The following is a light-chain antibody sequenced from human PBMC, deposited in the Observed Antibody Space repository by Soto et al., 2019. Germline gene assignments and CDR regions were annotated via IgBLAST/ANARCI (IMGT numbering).Light chain of an antibody. J-gene: IGKJ1*01. CDR3: KQYNGYSRT. Sequence: DIQMTQSPSTLSASVGYRVTITCRARQSISSWLAWYQQKPGKAPKLLIYKASNLHSGVPSRFSGSGSGTEFTLTISSLQTDDFATYSCKQYNGYSRTFGIGTKVDIK. CDR1: QSISSW. V-gene: IGKV1-5*03. CDR2: KAS.